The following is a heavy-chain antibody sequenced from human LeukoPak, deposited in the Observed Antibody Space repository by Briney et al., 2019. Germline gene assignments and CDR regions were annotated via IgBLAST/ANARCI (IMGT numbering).Heavy chain of an antibody. V-gene: IGHV3-74*01. D-gene: IGHD3-22*01. CDR3: ARDVGEYYYDSGVDS. J-gene: IGHJ5*01. Sequence: GGSLRLSCAASGFTFRRHWMHWVRQAPGKGLVWVSRINSDGKSTGYADSVKGRFTISRDNAKNTLSLQMNSLRAEDTAVYYCARDVGEYYYDSGVDSWGQGTLVTVSS. CDR1: GFTFRRHW. CDR2: INSDGKST.